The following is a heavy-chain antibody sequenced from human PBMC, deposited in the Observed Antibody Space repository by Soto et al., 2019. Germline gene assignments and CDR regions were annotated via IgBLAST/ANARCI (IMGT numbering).Heavy chain of an antibody. V-gene: IGHV4-4*02. Sequence: KPSETLSLTCAVSGASISSSNWWSWVRQPPGKGLEWIGEIYHSGSTNYDPSLKSRVTISVDKSKNQFSLKLSAVTAADTAVYYCARGPTYGPWYFDLWGRGTLVTVSS. D-gene: IGHD3-10*01. CDR1: GASISSSNW. J-gene: IGHJ2*01. CDR3: ARGPTYGPWYFDL. CDR2: IYHSGST.